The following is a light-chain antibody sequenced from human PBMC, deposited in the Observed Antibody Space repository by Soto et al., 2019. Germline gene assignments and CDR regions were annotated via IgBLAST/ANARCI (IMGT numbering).Light chain of an antibody. J-gene: IGLJ3*02. Sequence: QSVLTQPPSVSGAPGQRVSISCTGSSTNIGAGYGVHWYQQHPGTAPKLIIYEVRNRPSGISSRFSGSRSGNTASLTISGLQPEDEGDYYCSAYTARSTLVFGGGTKLTVL. V-gene: IGLV1-40*01. CDR1: STNIGAGYG. CDR2: EVR. CDR3: SAYTARSTLV.